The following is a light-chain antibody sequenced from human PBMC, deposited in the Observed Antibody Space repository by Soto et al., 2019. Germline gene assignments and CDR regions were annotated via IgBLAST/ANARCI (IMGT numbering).Light chain of an antibody. Sequence: QSVLTQPPSASGTPGQRVTISCSGSSSNIGSNTVNWYQQLPGTAPKLLIYSNNQRPSGVPDRFSGSKSGTSASLAISGLQSEDKADYYCAAWDDSLNGYVFGTGTQLTVL. CDR2: SNN. CDR1: SSNIGSNT. J-gene: IGLJ1*01. CDR3: AAWDDSLNGYV. V-gene: IGLV1-44*01.